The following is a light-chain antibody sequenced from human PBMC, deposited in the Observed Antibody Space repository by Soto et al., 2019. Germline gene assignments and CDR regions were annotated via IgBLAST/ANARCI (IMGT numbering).Light chain of an antibody. Sequence: QSVLTQPASVSGSPGQSITISCTVTGSDVRTYNLVSWYQQHPGKVPKLIIYEASKRPSGVSNRFSGSQPGNTASLTVSGLQAEDEADYYCCSYAGDKNYVLGYGTKVTV. J-gene: IGLJ1*01. V-gene: IGLV2-23*01. CDR3: CSYAGDKNYV. CDR2: EAS. CDR1: GSDVRTYNL.